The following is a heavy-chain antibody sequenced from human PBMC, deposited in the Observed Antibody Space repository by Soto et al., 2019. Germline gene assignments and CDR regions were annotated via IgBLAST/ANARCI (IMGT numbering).Heavy chain of an antibody. J-gene: IGHJ6*02. D-gene: IGHD5-18*01. CDR3: AGGSPKAMAPYYYYGMDV. CDR2: ISSSGSTI. V-gene: IGHV3-48*03. CDR1: GFTFSSYE. Sequence: SLRLSCAASGFTFSSYEMNWVRQAPGKGLEWVSYISSSGSTIYYADSVKGRFTISRDNAKTSLYLQMNSLRAEDTAVSYCAGGSPKAMAPYYYYGMDVWGQGTKVTVYS.